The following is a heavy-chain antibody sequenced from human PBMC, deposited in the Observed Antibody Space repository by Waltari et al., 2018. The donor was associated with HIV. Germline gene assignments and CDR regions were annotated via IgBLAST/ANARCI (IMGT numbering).Heavy chain of an antibody. CDR1: GFTFTSYW. J-gene: IGHJ4*02. V-gene: IGHV3-7*01. CDR3: ATSRTFDY. CDR2: IKQDGSEK. Sequence: ELQLVESGGGLVQPGGSLRPSCDASGFTFTSYWMTWVRQAPGKGLEWVANIKQDGSEKNYVDSVKGRFTISRDNAKNSLYLQMNSLRAEDTAVYYCATSRTFDYWGQGTLVTVSS.